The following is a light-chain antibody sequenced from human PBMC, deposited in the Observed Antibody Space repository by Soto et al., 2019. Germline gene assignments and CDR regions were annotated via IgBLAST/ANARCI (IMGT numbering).Light chain of an antibody. Sequence: DLQMTQSPSSLSASVGDRVTITCRASQGISYHVAWYQQKPGKVPKLLIYGASTLQSGVPSRFSGSGSGTDFTLTISCLQSEDFATYYCQQYYSYPRTFGQGTKVDIK. CDR2: GAS. V-gene: IGKV1-16*01. CDR3: QQYYSYPRT. J-gene: IGKJ1*01. CDR1: QGISYH.